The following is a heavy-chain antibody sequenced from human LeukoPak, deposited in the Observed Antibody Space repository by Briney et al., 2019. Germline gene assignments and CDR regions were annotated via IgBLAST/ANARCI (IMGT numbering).Heavy chain of an antibody. CDR3: ARYTAGTSGYSFDY. CDR2: IYYSGST. V-gene: IGHV4-59*01. CDR1: GGSISSYY. Sequence: PSETLSLTCTVSGGSISSYYWSSIRQPPGKGLEWIGYIYYSGSTNYNPSLKSRVTISVDTSKNQFSLKLSSVTAADPAVYYCARYTAGTSGYSFDYWGQGTLVTVSS. J-gene: IGHJ4*02. D-gene: IGHD3-22*01.